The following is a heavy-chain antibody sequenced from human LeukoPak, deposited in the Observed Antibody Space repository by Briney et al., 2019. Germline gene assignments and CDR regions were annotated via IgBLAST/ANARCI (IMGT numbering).Heavy chain of an antibody. J-gene: IGHJ4*02. D-gene: IGHD2-2*01. CDR2: INPNTGGT. Sequence: XVSXXAXGYXFXNYFLHWVRQAPGQGREWMGRINPNTGGTNYAQKLQGRVTMTTDTSTSTAYMELRSLRSDDTAVYYCAREAGGVPATADYWGQGTLVTVSS. CDR3: AREAGGVPATADY. V-gene: IGHV1-18*04. CDR1: GYXFXNYF.